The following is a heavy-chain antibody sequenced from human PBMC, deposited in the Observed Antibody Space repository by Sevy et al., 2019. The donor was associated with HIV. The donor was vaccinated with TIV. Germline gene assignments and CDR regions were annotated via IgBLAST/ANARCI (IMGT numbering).Heavy chain of an antibody. J-gene: IGHJ3*02. V-gene: IGHV4-61*01. D-gene: IGHD3-22*01. CDR2: IYSSGST. Sequence: SETLSLTCTVSGGSVRSGSYYWSWIRQPPGKGLEWIGYIYSSGSTNSNPSLESRVSISVDTSKNQVSLKLASVTAADTAVYYCARSPDSTGYYPAFDIWGQGTMVTVSS. CDR3: ARSPDSTGYYPAFDI. CDR1: GGSVRSGSYY.